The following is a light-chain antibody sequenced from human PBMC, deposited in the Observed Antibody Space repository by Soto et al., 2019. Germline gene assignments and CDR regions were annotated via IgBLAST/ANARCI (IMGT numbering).Light chain of an antibody. J-gene: IGKJ2*01. V-gene: IGKV3-11*02. CDR1: QDVSIF. Sequence: EILLAQSPATLSLSPVERATLSCKASQDVSIFLAWYQQKPGQAPRLLIHDASNRATGVPARFSGSGSGRDFTLTITSLEPEDFAAYYCQHHNTWLYTFGQGTKLEV. CDR2: DAS. CDR3: QHHNTWLYT.